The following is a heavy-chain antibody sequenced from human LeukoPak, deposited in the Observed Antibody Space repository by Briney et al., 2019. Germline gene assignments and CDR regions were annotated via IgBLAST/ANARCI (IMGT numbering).Heavy chain of an antibody. D-gene: IGHD3-22*01. J-gene: IGHJ4*02. CDR2: IKQDGSEK. Sequence: SGGSLRLSCAASGFTFSSYWMSWDRQAPGKGLEWVANIKQDGSEKYYVDSVKGRFTISRDNAKNSLYLQMNSLRAEDTAVYYCARTITMIVVVTPFDYWGQGTLVTVSS. V-gene: IGHV3-7*01. CDR1: GFTFSSYW. CDR3: ARTITMIVVVTPFDY.